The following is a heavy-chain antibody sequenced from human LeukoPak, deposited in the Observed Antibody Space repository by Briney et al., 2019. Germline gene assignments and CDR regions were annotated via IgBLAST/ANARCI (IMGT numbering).Heavy chain of an antibody. V-gene: IGHV3-23*01. Sequence: QTGGSLRLSCAASGFTFSSYVMTWVRQAPGKGLEWVSAISGSGGFTYYPDSVKGRFTISRDNSKNTLYLQMNSLRAEDTAVYYCARGTYSSSLTRPYFDYWGQGTLVTVSS. CDR1: GFTFSSYV. J-gene: IGHJ4*02. CDR2: ISGSGGFT. D-gene: IGHD6-13*01. CDR3: ARGTYSSSLTRPYFDY.